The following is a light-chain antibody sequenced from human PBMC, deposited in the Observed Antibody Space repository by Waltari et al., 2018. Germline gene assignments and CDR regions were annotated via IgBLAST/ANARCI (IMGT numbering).Light chain of an antibody. J-gene: IGKJ1*01. CDR1: QSVLYSSNNQNS. CDR2: WAS. CDR3: QQYYSTPWT. Sequence: DIVMTQSPDSLAVSLGERATINCKSSQSVLYSSNNQNSLGWYQQKPGQPPKLLIYWASTRESWVPDRFSGSGSGTDFTLTISSLQAEDVAVYYCQQYYSTPWTFGQGTKVEIK. V-gene: IGKV4-1*01.